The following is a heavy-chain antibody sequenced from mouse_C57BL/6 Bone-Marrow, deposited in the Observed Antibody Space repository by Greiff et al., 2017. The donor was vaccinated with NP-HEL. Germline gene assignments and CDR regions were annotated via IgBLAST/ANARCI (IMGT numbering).Heavy chain of an antibody. CDR3: ARVGYDGYYVGFAY. Sequence: VKLQESGAELVRPGASVKLSCKASGYTFTDYYINWVKQRPGQGLEWIARIYPGSGNTYYTAKFKGKATLTAEKSSSTAYMQLSSLTSEDSAVYFCARVGYDGYYVGFAYWGQGTLVTVSA. CDR1: GYTFTDYY. J-gene: IGHJ3*01. V-gene: IGHV1-76*01. D-gene: IGHD2-3*01. CDR2: IYPGSGNT.